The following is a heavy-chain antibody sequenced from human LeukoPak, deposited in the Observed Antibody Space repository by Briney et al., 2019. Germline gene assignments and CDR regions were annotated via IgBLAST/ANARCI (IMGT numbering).Heavy chain of an antibody. J-gene: IGHJ4*02. D-gene: IGHD2-2*01. Sequence: GESLKISCEGSEYTFTSYWIGWVRQMPGKGLEWMGIIYPDDSDTRYSPSFQGQVTISADKSISTAYLQWSGLKASDTAMYYCARLRGPYCSSTNCYWVYWGQGTLVTVSS. CDR3: ARLRGPYCSSTNCYWVY. V-gene: IGHV5-51*01. CDR1: EYTFTSYW. CDR2: IYPDDSDT.